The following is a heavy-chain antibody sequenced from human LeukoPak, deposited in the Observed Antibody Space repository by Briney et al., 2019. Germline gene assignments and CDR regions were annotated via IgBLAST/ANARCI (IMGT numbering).Heavy chain of an antibody. CDR1: GFTVSSNY. CDR2: IYSGGST. D-gene: IGHD3-22*01. Sequence: PGGSLRLSCAASGFTVSSNYMRWGRQAPGKGLGWDSVIYSGGSTYYADSVKGRFTISRANSKNTLYLQMNSLRAEDTAVYYCARSGGYYYDSSGYSADAFDIWGQGTMVTVSS. CDR3: ARSGGYYYDSSGYSADAFDI. J-gene: IGHJ3*02. V-gene: IGHV3-66*01.